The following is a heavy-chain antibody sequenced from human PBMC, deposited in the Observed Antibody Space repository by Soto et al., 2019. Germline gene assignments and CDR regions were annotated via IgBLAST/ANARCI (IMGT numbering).Heavy chain of an antibody. V-gene: IGHV1-2*02. Sequence: QVQLVQYGAEVKRPGASVKVSCKASGHTFTGHHMHWVRQAPGQGLEWMGYIDLDSRNTRYAQKFQGRVTTTRDTSITTAYMELSGLRSDDTAVYYCGLEPTGTGGFDYWGQGTLVTVSS. J-gene: IGHJ4*02. CDR2: IDLDSRNT. D-gene: IGHD7-27*01. CDR3: GLEPTGTGGFDY. CDR1: GHTFTGHH.